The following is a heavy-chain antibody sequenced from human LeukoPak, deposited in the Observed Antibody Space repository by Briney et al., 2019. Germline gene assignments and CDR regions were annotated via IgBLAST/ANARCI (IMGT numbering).Heavy chain of an antibody. CDR3: ARARKRWHSQWFDP. Sequence: PSETLSLTCAVYGGSFSGYYWGWIRQPPGKGLEWIGEINHSGSTNYNPSLKSRVTISVDTSKNQFSLKLSSVTAADTAVYYCARARKRWHSQWFDPWGQGTLATVSS. J-gene: IGHJ5*02. V-gene: IGHV4-34*01. CDR1: GGSFSGYY. CDR2: INHSGST. D-gene: IGHD5-24*01.